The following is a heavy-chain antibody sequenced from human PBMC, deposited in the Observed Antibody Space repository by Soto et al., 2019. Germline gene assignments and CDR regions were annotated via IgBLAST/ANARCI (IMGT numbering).Heavy chain of an antibody. CDR1: GFSFSRHW. V-gene: IGHV3-74*01. D-gene: IGHD1-26*01. Sequence: EVQLVESGGGVVQPGGSLRLSCAASGFSFSRHWMHWVRQVPGQGLKWVSRLDHAGVGTSYADSVKGRFTMSRDNAKNTLYLQMIALRVEDTAIYFCARLGGFDPTHHYWGQGALVTDSS. CDR3: ARLGGFDPTHHY. J-gene: IGHJ4*02. CDR2: LDHAGVGT.